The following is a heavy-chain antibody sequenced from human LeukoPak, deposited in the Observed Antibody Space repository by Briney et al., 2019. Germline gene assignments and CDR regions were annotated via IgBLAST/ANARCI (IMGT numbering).Heavy chain of an antibody. CDR2: IYYSGST. V-gene: IGHV4-59*08. Sequence: SETLSLTCTVSGGSISSYYWSWIRQPPGKGLEWIGYIYYSGSTNYNPSLKSRVTISVDTSKNQFSLKLSSVTAADTAVYYCARLLNDGSGYYPFDYWGQGTLVTVSS. J-gene: IGHJ4*02. CDR1: GGSISSYY. CDR3: ARLLNDGSGYYPFDY. D-gene: IGHD3-22*01.